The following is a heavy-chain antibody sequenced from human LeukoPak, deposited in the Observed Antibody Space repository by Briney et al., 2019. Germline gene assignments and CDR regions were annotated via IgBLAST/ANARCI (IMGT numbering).Heavy chain of an antibody. CDR3: ARGRGYSSSWYRNYFDY. Sequence: GGSLRLSCAASGFTFSSYSMNWVRQAPGKGLEWVSYISSSSSTIYYADSVKGRFTISRDNAKNSLYLQMNSLRAEDTAVYYCARGRGYSSSWYRNYFDYWGQGTLVTVSS. J-gene: IGHJ4*02. CDR2: ISSSSSTI. CDR1: GFTFSSYS. V-gene: IGHV3-48*01. D-gene: IGHD6-13*01.